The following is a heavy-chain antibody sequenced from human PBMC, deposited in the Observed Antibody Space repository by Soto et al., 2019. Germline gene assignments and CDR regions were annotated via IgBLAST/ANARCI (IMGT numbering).Heavy chain of an antibody. V-gene: IGHV1-69*13. J-gene: IGHJ4*02. CDR2: IIPIFGTA. CDR1: GGTFSSYA. CDR3: ARGFNVLLWFGESPLDY. Sequence: SVKVSCKASGGTFSSYAISWVRQAPGQGLEWMGGIIPIFGTANYAQKFQGRVTITADESTSTAYMELSSLRSEDTAAYYCARGFNVLLWFGESPLDYWGQGTLVTVSS. D-gene: IGHD3-10*01.